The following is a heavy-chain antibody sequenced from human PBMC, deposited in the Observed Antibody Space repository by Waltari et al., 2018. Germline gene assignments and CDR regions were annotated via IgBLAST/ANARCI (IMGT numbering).Heavy chain of an antibody. CDR3: AKDYGAAVAGTDY. D-gene: IGHD6-19*01. CDR1: GLPFSSYA. J-gene: IGHJ4*02. Sequence: VQLLGSGGGLVQPGGSLRLSCAASGLPFSSYAMSWVRQAPGKGLEWVSAISGSGGSTYYADSVKGRFTISRDNSKNTLYLQMNSLRAEDTAVYYCAKDYGAAVAGTDYWGQGTLVTVSS. CDR2: ISGSGGST. V-gene: IGHV3-23*01.